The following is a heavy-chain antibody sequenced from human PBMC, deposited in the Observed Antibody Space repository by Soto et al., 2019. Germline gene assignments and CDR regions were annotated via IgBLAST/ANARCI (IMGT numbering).Heavy chain of an antibody. J-gene: IGHJ5*02. V-gene: IGHV4-31*03. CDR3: ARGPSVGSIAPVVIDP. Sequence: QVQLQESGPGLVKPSQTLSLTCTVSGGSISSSGYYWSWIRQHPGKGLEWIGYIYYSGSTYYNPSLKSRVTISVDTSKNQFSLKLSSVTAADTAVYYCARGPSVGSIAPVVIDPWGQGTLVTVSS. D-gene: IGHD6-6*01. CDR1: GGSISSSGYY. CDR2: IYYSGST.